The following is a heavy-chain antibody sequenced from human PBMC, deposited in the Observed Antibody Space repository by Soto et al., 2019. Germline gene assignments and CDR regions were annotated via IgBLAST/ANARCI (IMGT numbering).Heavy chain of an antibody. CDR1: GFTFSSYS. Sequence: GGSLRLSCAASGFTFSSYSMNWVRQAPGKGLEWVSSISSSSYIYYADSVKGRFTISRDNAKNSLYLQMNSLRAEDTAVYYCARDLVTMVRGVGDYWGQGTLVTVSS. CDR2: ISSSSYI. CDR3: ARDLVTMVRGVGDY. D-gene: IGHD3-10*01. J-gene: IGHJ4*02. V-gene: IGHV3-21*01.